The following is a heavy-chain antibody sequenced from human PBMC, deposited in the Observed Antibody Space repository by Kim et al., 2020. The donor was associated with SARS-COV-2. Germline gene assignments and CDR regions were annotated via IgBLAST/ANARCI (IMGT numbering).Heavy chain of an antibody. D-gene: IGHD3-10*01. J-gene: IGHJ6*02. V-gene: IGHV1-69*13. CDR3: ARDGERYYGSGSYYPVGYYYYYGMDV. CDR1: GGTFSSYA. CDR2: IIPIFGTA. Sequence: SVKVSCKASGGTFSSYAISWVRQAPGQGLEWMGGIIPIFGTANYAQKFQGRVTITADESTSTAYMELSSLRSEDTAVYYCARDGERYYGSGSYYPVGYYYYYGMDVWGQGTTVTVSS.